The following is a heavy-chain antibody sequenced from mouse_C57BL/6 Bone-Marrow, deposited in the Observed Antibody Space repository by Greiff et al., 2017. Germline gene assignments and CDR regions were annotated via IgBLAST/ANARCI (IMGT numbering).Heavy chain of an antibody. CDR3: ARRVGRDWFDY. CDR1: GYTFTSYG. Sequence: QVQLKESGAELARPGASVKLSCKASGYTFTSYGISWVKQRTGQGLEWIGEIYPRSGNTYYNEKFKGKATLTADKSSSTAYMELRSLTSEDSAVYFCARRVGRDWFDYWGQGTTLTVSS. D-gene: IGHD4-1*01. V-gene: IGHV1-81*01. J-gene: IGHJ2*01. CDR2: IYPRSGNT.